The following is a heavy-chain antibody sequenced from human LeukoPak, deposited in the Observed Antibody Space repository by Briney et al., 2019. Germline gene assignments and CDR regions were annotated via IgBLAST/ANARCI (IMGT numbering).Heavy chain of an antibody. J-gene: IGHJ4*02. CDR1: GFTFSGYA. V-gene: IGHV3-30*04. CDR3: ALDYGDYVFDC. Sequence: PGGSLRLSCAASGFTFSGYAMHWVRQAPGKGLEWVALISYDGSDKYYADSVKGRFRTSRDNSKNTLYLQMNSLRTEDTAVYYCALDYGDYVFDCWGQGTLVTVSS. CDR2: ISYDGSDK. D-gene: IGHD4-17*01.